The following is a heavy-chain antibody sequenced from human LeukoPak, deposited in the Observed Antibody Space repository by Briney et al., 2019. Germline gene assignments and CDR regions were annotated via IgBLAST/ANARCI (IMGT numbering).Heavy chain of an antibody. CDR1: GFTFSSYA. CDR2: ISGSGGST. D-gene: IGHD3-10*01. J-gene: IGHJ6*02. V-gene: IGHV3-23*01. Sequence: GGSLRLSCAASGFTFSSYAMSWVRQAPGKGLEWVSAISGSGGSTYYADSVKGRFTISRDNSKNTLYLQMNSLRAEDTAVYYCAKVPRITMVRGVLYGMDVWGQGTTVTVSS. CDR3: AKVPRITMVRGVLYGMDV.